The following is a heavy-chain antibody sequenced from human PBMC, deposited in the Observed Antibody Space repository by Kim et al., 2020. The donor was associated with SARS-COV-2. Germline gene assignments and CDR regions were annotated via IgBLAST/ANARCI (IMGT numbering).Heavy chain of an antibody. CDR2: IYYSGST. CDR1: GGSISSYY. CDR3: ARVALGYCSSTSCHTGFDP. Sequence: SETLSLTCTVSGGSISSYYWSWIRQPPGKGLEWIGNIYYSGSTNYNPSLKSRVTISVDTSKNQFSLKLSSVTAADTAVYYCARVALGYCSSTSCHTGFDPWGQGTLVTVSS. V-gene: IGHV4-59*01. D-gene: IGHD2-2*01. J-gene: IGHJ5*02.